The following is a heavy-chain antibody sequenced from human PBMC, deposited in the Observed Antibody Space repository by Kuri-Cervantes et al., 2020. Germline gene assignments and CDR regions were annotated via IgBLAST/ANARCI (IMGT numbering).Heavy chain of an antibody. Sequence: ASVKVSCKASGYTFTGYYMHWVRQAPGQGLEWMGWINPNSGGTNYAQKFQGRVTMTRDTSISTAYMELSRLRSDDTAVYYCARDGYYDSSSYYSWGQGTLVTVSS. CDR3: ARDGYYDSSSYYS. CDR2: INPNSGGT. CDR1: GYTFTGYY. J-gene: IGHJ4*02. V-gene: IGHV1-2*02. D-gene: IGHD3-22*01.